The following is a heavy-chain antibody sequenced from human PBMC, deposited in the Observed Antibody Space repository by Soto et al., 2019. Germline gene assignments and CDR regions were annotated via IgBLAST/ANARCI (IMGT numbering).Heavy chain of an antibody. CDR1: GFAFRSYN. Sequence: EVQLVESGGGLVKPGGSLTLSCAGSGFAFRSYNMNWVRQPPGKGLEWVASISSGSSNIYYADSVKGRFTISRDNAKDSLYLQMDSLRAEDSAAYYCASATVVAGTFDFWGQGTLLTVSS. V-gene: IGHV3-21*01. CDR2: ISSGSSNI. D-gene: IGHD2-15*01. J-gene: IGHJ4*02. CDR3: ASATVVAGTFDF.